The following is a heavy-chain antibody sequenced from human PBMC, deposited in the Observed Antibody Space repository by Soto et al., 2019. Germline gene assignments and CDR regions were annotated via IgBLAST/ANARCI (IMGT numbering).Heavy chain of an antibody. D-gene: IGHD2-2*01. V-gene: IGHV4-61*01. CDR3: ARDRVVPAARSYFYYYYYGMDV. CDR1: GDSVTSGSHY. Sequence: SETLSLTCTVSGDSVTSGSHYWSWIRQPPGKGLEYVGYIFYSGSTNYNPSLKSRVTISVDTSKNQFSLKLSSVTAADTAVYYCARDRVVPAARSYFYYYYYGMDVWGQGTTVTVSS. J-gene: IGHJ6*02. CDR2: IFYSGST.